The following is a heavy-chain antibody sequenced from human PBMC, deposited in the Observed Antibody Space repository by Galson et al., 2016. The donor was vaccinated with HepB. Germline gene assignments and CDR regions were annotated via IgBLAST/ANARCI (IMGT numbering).Heavy chain of an antibody. Sequence: SLRLSCAASGFTFSRYGMHWVRQAPGKGLEWVAVISYDGGDKQYADSVKGRFTVSRDNSKNTLFLQMNSLRVEDTAVYYCATSDSGGDTFVDVWGQGTTASVTS. V-gene: IGHV3-30*19. CDR3: ATSDSGGDTFVDV. D-gene: IGHD4-23*01. CDR2: ISYDGGDK. CDR1: GFTFSRYG. J-gene: IGHJ6*02.